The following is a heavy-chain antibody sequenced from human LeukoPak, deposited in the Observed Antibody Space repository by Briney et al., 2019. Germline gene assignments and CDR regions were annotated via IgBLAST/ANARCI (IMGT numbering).Heavy chain of an antibody. CDR1: GFNFDRYT. J-gene: IGHJ4*02. D-gene: IGHD5-18*01. CDR3: AKELDTMFFDY. V-gene: IGHV3-43*01. Sequence: GGSLRLSCATSGFNFDRYTIHWVRQAPGKGLEWVSLAGWAGGTTYYSDSVRGRLTISRDSGKNSVYLQMNSLTTDDTAFYFCAKELDTMFFDYWGQGALVTVSS. CDR2: AGWAGGTT.